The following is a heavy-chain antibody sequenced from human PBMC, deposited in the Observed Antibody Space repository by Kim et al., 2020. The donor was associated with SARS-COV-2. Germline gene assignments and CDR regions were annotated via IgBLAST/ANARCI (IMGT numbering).Heavy chain of an antibody. CDR3: ARASRIAAAGTSWFDP. V-gene: IGHV1-2*02. J-gene: IGHJ5*02. Sequence: KFQGRVTMTRDTSISTAYMELSRLRSDDTAVYYCARASRIAAAGTSWFDPWGQGTLVTVSS. D-gene: IGHD6-13*01.